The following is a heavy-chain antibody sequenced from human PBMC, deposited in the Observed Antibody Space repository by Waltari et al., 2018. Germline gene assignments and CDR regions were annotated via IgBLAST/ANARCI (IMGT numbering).Heavy chain of an antibody. CDR1: GFTFSSYS. Sequence: EVQLVESGGGLVKPGGSLRLSCAASGFTFSSYSMNWVRQAPGKGLEWVSSISSSSSYIYYADSVKGRFTISRDNAKNSLYLQMNSLRAEDTAVYYCARVHGGNAKFDYWGQGTLVTVSS. CDR3: ARVHGGNAKFDY. CDR2: ISSSSSYI. J-gene: IGHJ4*02. V-gene: IGHV3-21*01. D-gene: IGHD2-15*01.